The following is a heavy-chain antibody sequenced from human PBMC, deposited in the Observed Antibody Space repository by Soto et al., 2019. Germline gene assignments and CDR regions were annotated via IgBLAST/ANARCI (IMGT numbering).Heavy chain of an antibody. V-gene: IGHV1-18*01. CDR3: ARGCSGGSCYSSNGYFDL. J-gene: IGHJ2*01. CDR2: ISAYNGNT. CDR1: GYTFTSYG. Sequence: QVQLVQSGAEVKKPGASVKVSCKASGYTFTSYGISWVRQAPGQGLEWMGWISAYNGNTNYAQKLQGRVTMTTDTSTDTAYMELRSLRSDDTAVYYCARGCSGGSCYSSNGYFDLWGRGTLVTVSS. D-gene: IGHD2-15*01.